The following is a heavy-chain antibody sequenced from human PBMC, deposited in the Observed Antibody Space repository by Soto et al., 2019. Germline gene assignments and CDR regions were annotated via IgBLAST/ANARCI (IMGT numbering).Heavy chain of an antibody. CDR2: INGDGSDT. Sequence: EVQLVESGGGLVQPGGSLRLSCAASGFTFSPYWIHWVRQTRGKGLVWVSRINGDGSDTNYADSVKGRFTISRDNAKNTVYLQMNSLRAEDTAVYFCARDTNWQPDYWGQGALVTVSS. CDR1: GFTFSPYW. D-gene: IGHD7-27*01. CDR3: ARDTNWQPDY. J-gene: IGHJ4*02. V-gene: IGHV3-74*01.